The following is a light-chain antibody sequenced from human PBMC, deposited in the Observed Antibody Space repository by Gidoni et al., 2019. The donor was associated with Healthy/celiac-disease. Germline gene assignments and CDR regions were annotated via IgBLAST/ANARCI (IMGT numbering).Light chain of an antibody. CDR1: ALPKQY. V-gene: IGLV3-25*02. Sequence: SYELTQPPSVSVSPGQTARITCSGDALPKQYAYWYQQKPGQAPVLVIYKDSERHSGIPERFSGSSSGTTVTLTISGVQAEDEADYYCQSADSSGTPVVFGGGTKLTVL. CDR2: KDS. CDR3: QSADSSGTPVV. J-gene: IGLJ2*01.